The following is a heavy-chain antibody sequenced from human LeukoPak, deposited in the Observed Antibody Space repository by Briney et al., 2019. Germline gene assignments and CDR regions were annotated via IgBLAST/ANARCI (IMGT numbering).Heavy chain of an antibody. CDR3: ARDSRVYCSSPSCSIDY. Sequence: SETLSLTCAVSGYSISSDYYWGWIRQPPGKGLEWIGNIYHSGSTYYIPSLKSRVIISVDTSKNQFSLKLSSVTAADTAVYYCARDSRVYCSSPSCSIDYWGQGTLVTVSS. D-gene: IGHD2-2*01. V-gene: IGHV4-38-2*02. CDR1: GYSISSDYY. CDR2: IYHSGST. J-gene: IGHJ4*02.